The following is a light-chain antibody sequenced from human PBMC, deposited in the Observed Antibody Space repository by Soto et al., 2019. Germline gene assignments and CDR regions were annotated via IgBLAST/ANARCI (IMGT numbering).Light chain of an antibody. CDR2: DAS. Sequence: DIQMTQSPSTLSTSVGDRVTITCRASQSLSRWLSWYQQKPGKAPKLLIYDASSLQSGDPSRFSCSGSGTEFILSITSQQPDDFATYYCQRYNSPPWTFGQGTKGEVK. V-gene: IGKV1-5*01. CDR1: QSLSRW. J-gene: IGKJ1*01. CDR3: QRYNSPPWT.